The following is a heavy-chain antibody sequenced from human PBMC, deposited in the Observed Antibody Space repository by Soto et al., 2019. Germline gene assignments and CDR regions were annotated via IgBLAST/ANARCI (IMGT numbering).Heavy chain of an antibody. Sequence: QVQLVQSGAEVKKPGSSVKISCKTSGDSFKNYAIGWVRHVPGQGLEWTGSIIPLFGTTNYARIFEGRVTITADKSTTTVYMELGSLRSEDTAVYYCARLDSTMITFDYWGQGTLVTVSS. D-gene: IGHD5-18*01. V-gene: IGHV1-69*06. J-gene: IGHJ4*02. CDR2: IIPLFGTT. CDR3: ARLDSTMITFDY. CDR1: GDSFKNYA.